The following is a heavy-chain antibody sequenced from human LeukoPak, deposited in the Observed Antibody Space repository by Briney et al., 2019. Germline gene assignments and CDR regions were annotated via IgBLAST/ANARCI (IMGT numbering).Heavy chain of an antibody. V-gene: IGHV5-51*01. CDR1: GYSITSYW. CDR3: ACRYYKGASWFDP. D-gene: IGHD1-26*01. Sequence: GESLKISCKGSGYSITSYWIGWVRQRPGKGLEWMGIIYPGDSDTRYSPSFQGQVTISADKSISTAYLQWSSLKASDTAMYYCACRYYKGASWFDPWGQGTLVTVSS. J-gene: IGHJ5*02. CDR2: IYPGDSDT.